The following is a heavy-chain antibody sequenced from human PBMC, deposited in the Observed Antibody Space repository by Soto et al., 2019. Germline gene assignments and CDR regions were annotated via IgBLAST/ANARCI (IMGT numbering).Heavy chain of an antibody. Sequence: SETLSLTCAVYGGSFSGYYWSWIRQPPGKGLEWIGEINHSGSTNYNPSLKSRVTISVDTSKNQFSLKLSSVTAADTAVYYCARLTIFGVVRLMGKFDPWGQGTLVTVSS. CDR1: GGSFSGYY. CDR2: INHSGST. V-gene: IGHV4-34*01. CDR3: ARLTIFGVVRLMGKFDP. J-gene: IGHJ5*02. D-gene: IGHD3-3*01.